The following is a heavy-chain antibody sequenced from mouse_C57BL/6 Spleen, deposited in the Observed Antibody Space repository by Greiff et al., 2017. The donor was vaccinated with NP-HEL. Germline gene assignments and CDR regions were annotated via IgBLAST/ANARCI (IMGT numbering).Heavy chain of an antibody. CDR1: GYTFTSYW. CDR3: ARRDYGPFDY. CDR2: IDPSDSYP. J-gene: IGHJ2*01. V-gene: IGHV1-69*01. D-gene: IGHD1-2*01. Sequence: QVQLQQPGAELVMPGASVKLSCKASGYTFTSYWMHWVKQRHGQGLEWIGEIDPSDSYPNYNQKFKGKSTLTVDKSSSTAYMQLSSLTSEDSAVYYCARRDYGPFDYWGQGTTLTVSS.